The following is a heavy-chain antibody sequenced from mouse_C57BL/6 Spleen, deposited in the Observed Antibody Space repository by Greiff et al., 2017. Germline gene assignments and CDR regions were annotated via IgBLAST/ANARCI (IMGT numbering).Heavy chain of an antibody. CDR2: ISYDGSN. Sequence: ESGPGLVKPSQSLSLTCSVTGYSITSGYYWNWIRQFPGNKLEWMGYISYDGSNNYNPSLKNRISITRDTSKNQFFLKLNSVTTEDTATYYCARELNYGRRNYYFDYWGQGTTLTVSS. CDR3: ARELNYGRRNYYFDY. J-gene: IGHJ2*01. V-gene: IGHV3-6*01. D-gene: IGHD1-1*01. CDR1: GYSITSGYY.